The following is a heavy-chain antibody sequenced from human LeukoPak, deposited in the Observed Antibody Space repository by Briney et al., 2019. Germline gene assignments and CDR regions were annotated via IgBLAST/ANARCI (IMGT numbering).Heavy chain of an antibody. J-gene: IGHJ4*02. CDR3: ARDITDGTTNFDC. CDR1: GFSIRNYW. V-gene: IGHV3-7*01. D-gene: IGHD1-1*01. CDR2: IKQDGSTK. Sequence: GGSLRLSCAASGFSIRNYWMSWVRQAPGKGLEWVASIKQDGSTKYYVNSVKGRFTISRDNAKNSLSVQVNSLRVEDTAVYYCARDITDGTTNFDCWGQGTLVTVSS.